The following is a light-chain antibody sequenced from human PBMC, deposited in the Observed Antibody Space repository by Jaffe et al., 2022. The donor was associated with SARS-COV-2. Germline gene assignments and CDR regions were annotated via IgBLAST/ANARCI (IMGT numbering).Light chain of an antibody. V-gene: IGKV1-9*01. Sequence: DIQLTQSPSFLSASVGDRVTITCRASQAISNFLAWYQQKPGKAPKLLIYAASTLQSGVPSRFSGSGSGTEFTLTISSLQPEDFATYYCQQLKSDPLFTFGPGTKVDI. CDR2: AAS. CDR3: QQLKSDPLFT. J-gene: IGKJ3*01. CDR1: QAISNF.